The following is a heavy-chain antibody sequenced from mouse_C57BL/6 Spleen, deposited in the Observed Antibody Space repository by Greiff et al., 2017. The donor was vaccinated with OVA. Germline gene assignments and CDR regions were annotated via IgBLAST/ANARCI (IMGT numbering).Heavy chain of an antibody. CDR2: IYPRSGNT. Sequence: QVQLKESGAELARPGASVKLSCKASGYTFTSYGISWVKQRTGQGLEWIGEIYPRSGNTYYNEKFKGKATLTADKSSSTAYMELRSLTSEDSAVYFCARGNITTVVGYYAMDYWGQGTSVTVSS. J-gene: IGHJ4*01. D-gene: IGHD1-1*01. CDR1: GYTFTSYG. V-gene: IGHV1-81*01. CDR3: ARGNITTVVGYYAMDY.